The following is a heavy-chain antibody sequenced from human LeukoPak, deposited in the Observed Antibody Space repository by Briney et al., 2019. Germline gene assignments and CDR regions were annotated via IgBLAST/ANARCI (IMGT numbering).Heavy chain of an antibody. CDR2: ISYSGST. J-gene: IGHJ5*02. Sequence: SETLSLTCTVSGGSISSYYWSWIRQPPGKGLEWIGYISYSGSTHYNPFLKSRVTMSVDTSKNQLSLKLSSVTAADTAVYYCARHRDYCSSTICYLGWFDPWGQGTLVTVSS. CDR3: ARHRDYCSSTICYLGWFDP. V-gene: IGHV4-59*08. D-gene: IGHD2-2*01. CDR1: GGSISSYY.